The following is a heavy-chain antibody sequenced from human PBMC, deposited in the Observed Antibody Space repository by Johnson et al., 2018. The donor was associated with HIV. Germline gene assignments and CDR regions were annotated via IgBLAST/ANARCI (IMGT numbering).Heavy chain of an antibody. CDR1: GFTFSSYG. V-gene: IGHV3-30*02. D-gene: IGHD3-16*01. J-gene: IGHJ3*02. Sequence: QVQLVESGGGVVQPGGSLRLPCAASGFTFSSYGMHWVRQAPGKGLEWVAFIRYDGSNKYSADSEKGRFTISRDNSKNTLYLQMNSLRVEDTAVYYWAEALSRFGVSDVFDIGGQGKMVTVSS. CDR3: AEALSRFGVSDVFDI. CDR2: IRYDGSNK.